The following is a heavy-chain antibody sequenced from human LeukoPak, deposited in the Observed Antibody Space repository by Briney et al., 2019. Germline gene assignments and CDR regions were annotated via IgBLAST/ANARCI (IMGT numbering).Heavy chain of an antibody. CDR3: ASNGRFLRFDP. D-gene: IGHD3-16*01. J-gene: IGHJ5*01. CDR2: IYYTGST. V-gene: IGHV4-59*01. CDR1: GASIRSNY. Sequence: PSETLSLTCTVSGASIRSNYWTWIRQPPGKGLEWIGYIYYTGSTNHNPSLKSRVTISLDTSKNQFSLRLSSVTAADTAIYYCASNGRFLRFDPCGQGTLVTVSS.